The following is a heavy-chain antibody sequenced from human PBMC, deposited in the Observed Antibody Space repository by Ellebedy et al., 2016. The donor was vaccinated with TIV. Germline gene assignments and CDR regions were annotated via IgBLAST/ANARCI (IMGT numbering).Heavy chain of an antibody. CDR1: GYSITNNYY. Sequence: SETLSLXCTLSGYSITNNYYWGWIRQPPGRGLEWLGSLVHSGNTRYNPSLHSRVSIEVDTSKNQFSLRLSSVTAADTAVYYCAGTNVGVTTGYSWFDPWGQGALVTVSS. D-gene: IGHD2-21*02. CDR2: LVHSGNT. CDR3: AGTNVGVTTGYSWFDP. J-gene: IGHJ5*02. V-gene: IGHV4-38-2*02.